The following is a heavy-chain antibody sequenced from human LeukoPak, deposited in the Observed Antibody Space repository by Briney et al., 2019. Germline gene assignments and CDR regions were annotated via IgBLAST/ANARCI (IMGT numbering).Heavy chain of an antibody. CDR2: ISSSGSTI. J-gene: IGHJ4*02. CDR3: ARGGYCSGGSCYPKEYYFDY. D-gene: IGHD2-15*01. Sequence: GGSLRLSCAASGFTFSSYEMNWVRQAPGKGLEWVSYISSSGSTIYYADSVKGRFTISRDNAKNSLYLQMNSLRAEDTAVYYCARGGYCSGGSCYPKEYYFDYWGQGTLVTVSS. V-gene: IGHV3-48*03. CDR1: GFTFSSYE.